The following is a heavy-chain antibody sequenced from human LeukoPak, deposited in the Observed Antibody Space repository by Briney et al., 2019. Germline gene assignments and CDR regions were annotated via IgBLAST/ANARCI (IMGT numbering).Heavy chain of an antibody. CDR3: TGQEKYYYYGMDV. V-gene: IGHV1-46*01. J-gene: IGHJ6*02. CDR2: INPSGGST. Sequence: GASVKVSCTASGHTFTSYNMHWVRQAPGQGPEWMGIINPSGGSTSYAQKFQGRVTMTRDTSTSTVYMELSSLRSEDTAVYYCTGQEKYYYYGMDVWGQGTTVTVSS. CDR1: GHTFTSYN.